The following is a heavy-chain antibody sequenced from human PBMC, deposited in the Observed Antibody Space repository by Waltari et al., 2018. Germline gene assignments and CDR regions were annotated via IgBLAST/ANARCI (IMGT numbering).Heavy chain of an antibody. Sequence: EVQLVESGGGLVQPGGSLRLSCAASGFTFSSYWMSWVRQAPGKGLEWVDNIKQDGREKDYVDSGKGRFTISRDNAKNSLYLQMNSLRAEDTAVYYCARDSGSDAFDIWGQGTMVTVSS. CDR1: GFTFSSYW. J-gene: IGHJ3*02. CDR3: ARDSGSDAFDI. V-gene: IGHV3-7*01. CDR2: IKQDGREK.